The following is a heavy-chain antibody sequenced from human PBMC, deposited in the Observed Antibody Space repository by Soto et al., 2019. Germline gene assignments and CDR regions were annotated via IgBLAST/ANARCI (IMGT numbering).Heavy chain of an antibody. Sequence: SETLSLTCAVYGYSIRSSDWWGWIRQPPGKGLEWIGYITHGGSTNYNPSLKRRVTMSVDPSKNQFSLNLTSVTAVDTAVYYCARMAVTTFYYYAMDVWGQGTTVTSP. V-gene: IGHV4-28*01. CDR1: GYSIRSSDW. CDR2: ITHGGST. D-gene: IGHD6-19*01. CDR3: ARMAVTTFYYYAMDV. J-gene: IGHJ6*02.